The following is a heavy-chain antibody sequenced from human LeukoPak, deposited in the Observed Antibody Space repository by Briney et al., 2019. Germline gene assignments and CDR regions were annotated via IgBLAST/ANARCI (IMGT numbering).Heavy chain of an antibody. D-gene: IGHD4-17*01. J-gene: IGHJ4*02. CDR3: ARAENYGDYYHYFDY. Sequence: PSETLSLTCTVSGGSISSSSYYWGWIRQPPGKRLEWIGSIYYSGSTYYNPSLKSRVTISVDTSKNQFSLKLSSVTAADTAVYYCARAENYGDYYHYFDYWGQGTLVTVSS. V-gene: IGHV4-39*07. CDR1: GGSISSSSYY. CDR2: IYYSGST.